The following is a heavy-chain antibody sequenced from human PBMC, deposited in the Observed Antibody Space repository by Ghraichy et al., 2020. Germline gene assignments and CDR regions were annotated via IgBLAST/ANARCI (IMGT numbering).Heavy chain of an antibody. CDR2: LSYDGGYV. D-gene: IGHD6-6*01. V-gene: IGHV3-30*18. J-gene: IGHJ6*02. CDR1: AFTFNKYG. CDR3: AKDATPWAARPYGVDV. Sequence: GGSLRLSCVASAFTFNKYGMHWVRQAPGKGLQWVAFLSYDGGYVEYADSVTDSVMGHFSISRDNSENTLFLQMNDLTPEATAIYYCAKDATPWAARPYGVDVWGQGTTVTVSS.